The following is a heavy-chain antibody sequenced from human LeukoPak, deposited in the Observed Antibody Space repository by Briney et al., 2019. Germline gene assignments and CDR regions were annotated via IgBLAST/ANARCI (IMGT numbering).Heavy chain of an antibody. CDR2: ISYDGNKV. V-gene: IGHV3-30*04. J-gene: IGHJ3*02. D-gene: IGHD2-15*01. CDR3: ATPIVVVVAATRDDAFDI. CDR1: GFTFNYYT. Sequence: GRSLRLSCAASGFTFNYYTMHWVRQAPGKGLEWVTAISYDGNKVYYGDSVSGRFTISRDNAKNSLYLQMNSLRAEDTAVYYCATPIVVVVAATRDDAFDIWGQGTMVTVSS.